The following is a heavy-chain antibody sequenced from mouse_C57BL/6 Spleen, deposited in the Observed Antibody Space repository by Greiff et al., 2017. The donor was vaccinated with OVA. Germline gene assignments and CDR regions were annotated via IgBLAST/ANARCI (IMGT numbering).Heavy chain of an antibody. J-gene: IGHJ4*01. CDR3: ARGCDYDVDAMDY. CDR2: IDPANGNT. D-gene: IGHD2-4*01. CDR1: GFNIKNTY. V-gene: IGHV14-3*01. Sequence: DVKLVESVAELVRPGASVKLSCTASGFNIKNTYMHWVKQRPEQGLEWIGRIDPANGNTKYAPKFQGKATITADTSSNTAYLQLSSLTSEDTAIYYCARGCDYDVDAMDYWGQGTSVTVSS.